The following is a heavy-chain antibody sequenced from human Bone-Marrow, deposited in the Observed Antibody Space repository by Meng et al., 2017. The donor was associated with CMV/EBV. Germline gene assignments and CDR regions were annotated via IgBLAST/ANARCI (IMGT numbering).Heavy chain of an antibody. CDR1: GFTFSSYS. V-gene: IGHV3-21*01. CDR2: ISSNNIYI. J-gene: IGHJ4*02. CDR3: ARSEGTSGWYHYYFDY. D-gene: IGHD6-19*01. Sequence: GESLKISCAASGFTFSSYSMNWVRQAPGKGLEWVSSISSNNIYIYYADSVKGRFTISRDNAKNSLYLQMNSLRAEDTAVYYCARSEGTSGWYHYYFDYCGQGTLVTVSS.